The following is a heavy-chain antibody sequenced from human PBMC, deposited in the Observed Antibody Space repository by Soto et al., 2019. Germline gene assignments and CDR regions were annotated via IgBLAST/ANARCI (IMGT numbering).Heavy chain of an antibody. Sequence: QVQLVESGGGVVQPGRSLRLSCAASGFTFSSYGMHWVRQAPGKGLEWVAVIWDGGSNKYYADSVKGRFTISRDNSKNTLYLQMNSLRADDTAVYYCARDPCGGDCYGNYGMDVWGQGTTVTVSS. CDR3: ARDPCGGDCYGNYGMDV. D-gene: IGHD2-21*02. V-gene: IGHV3-33*01. J-gene: IGHJ6*02. CDR1: GFTFSSYG. CDR2: IWDGGSNK.